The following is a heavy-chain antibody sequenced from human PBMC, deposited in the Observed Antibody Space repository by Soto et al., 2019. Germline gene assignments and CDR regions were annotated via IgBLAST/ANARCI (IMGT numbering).Heavy chain of an antibody. CDR2: IHYSGNT. V-gene: IGHV4-39*01. CDR1: GGSISINIYY. CDR3: ARRTVAGALDI. J-gene: IGHJ3*02. Sequence: QLQLQESGPGLVKPSETLSLTCTVSGGSISINIYYWGWIRQPPGKGLEWIGGIHYSGNTYYNPSLKSRVTISVDTAKNQFSLNLSSVTAADTAVYYCARRTVAGALDIWGQGTMVTVSS. D-gene: IGHD4-4*01.